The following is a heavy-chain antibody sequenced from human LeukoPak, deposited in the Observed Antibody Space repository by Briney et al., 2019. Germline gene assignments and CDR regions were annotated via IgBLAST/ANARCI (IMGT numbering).Heavy chain of an antibody. CDR1: GASISSGNYY. J-gene: IGHJ5*01. Sequence: KSSETLSLTCTVSGASISSGNYYWSWIRQPAGKGLEWIGRVYNRGTTDYNPSLESRVTISGDTSNNQFSLKLRSVTAADTAVYYCAKNGAVTSFDSWGQGTLVTVSS. D-gene: IGHD4-17*01. V-gene: IGHV4-61*02. CDR2: VYNRGTT. CDR3: AKNGAVTSFDS.